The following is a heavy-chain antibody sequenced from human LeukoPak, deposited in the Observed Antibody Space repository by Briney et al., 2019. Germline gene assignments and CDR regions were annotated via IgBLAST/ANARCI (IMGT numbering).Heavy chain of an antibody. CDR1: GGTFSSYA. D-gene: IGHD3-22*01. CDR3: ARGDSSGYSY. Sequence: SVKVPCKASGGTFSSYAISLVRQAPGQGLEWMGRIIPIFGTANYAQKFQGRVTITTDESTSTAYMELSSLRSEDTAVYYCARGDSSGYSYWGQGTLVTVSS. J-gene: IGHJ4*02. V-gene: IGHV1-69*05. CDR2: IIPIFGTA.